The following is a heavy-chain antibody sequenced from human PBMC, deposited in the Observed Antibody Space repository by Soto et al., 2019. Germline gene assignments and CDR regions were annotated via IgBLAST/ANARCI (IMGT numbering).Heavy chain of an antibody. CDR1: GFTVSTNY. V-gene: IGHV3-66*01. J-gene: IGHJ4*02. CDR3: AREGPNCFTTSCYQRGFDY. Sequence: GGSLRLSCVASGFTVSTNYMSWVRQGPGKGLEWVSIIYSGGSADYADSVKGRFTISRDDSKNTVYLQMNSLRVEDTAVYYCAREGPNCFTTSCYQRGFDYWGQGTLVTVSS. CDR2: IYSGGSA. D-gene: IGHD2-2*01.